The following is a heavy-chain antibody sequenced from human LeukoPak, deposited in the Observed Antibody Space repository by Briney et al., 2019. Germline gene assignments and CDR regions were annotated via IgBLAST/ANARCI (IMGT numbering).Heavy chain of an antibody. D-gene: IGHD3-3*01. CDR1: GYTITGYY. CDR3: ARKRGVGVDTNAFDM. V-gene: IGHV1-2*02. J-gene: IGHJ3*02. CDR2: INANNDGS. Sequence: ASVKVSCKASGYTITGYYMHWVRQAPGQGLEWMGWINANNDGSGYAQKFQGRVTMTRDTSINTAYMELSRPRSDDTAVYYCARKRGVGVDTNAFDMWGQGTMVTVSS.